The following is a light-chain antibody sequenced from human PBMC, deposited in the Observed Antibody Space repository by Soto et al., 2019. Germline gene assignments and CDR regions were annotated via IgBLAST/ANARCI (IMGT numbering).Light chain of an antibody. CDR1: QSVSRY. CDR3: QQRSDWPST. V-gene: IGKV3-11*01. Sequence: EIVLTQSPATLSLSPGERATLSCRASQSVSRYLAWYRQKPGQAPRLLIYDASNRATGIPARFSGSGSGTDFTLTISSLEPEDFAVYDCQQRSDWPSTFGGGTKVQI. CDR2: DAS. J-gene: IGKJ4*01.